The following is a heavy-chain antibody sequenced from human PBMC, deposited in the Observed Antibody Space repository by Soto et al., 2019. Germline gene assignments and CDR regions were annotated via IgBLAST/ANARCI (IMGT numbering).Heavy chain of an antibody. J-gene: IGHJ5*01. Sequence: GGSLTLACVASGFTFSNNYMTWVRQAPGKGLEWVSTIDGTSTFSNYADSVEGRFTISRDNSRNTVYLQMNSLRADHTAVYYCAKNSGWFTAWGHGTLVTVSS. V-gene: IGHV3-23*05. CDR3: AKNSGWFTA. D-gene: IGHD6-19*01. CDR2: IDGTSTFS. CDR1: GFTFSNNY.